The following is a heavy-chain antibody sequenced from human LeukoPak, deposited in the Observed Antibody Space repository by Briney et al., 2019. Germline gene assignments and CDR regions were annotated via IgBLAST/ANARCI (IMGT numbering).Heavy chain of an antibody. CDR2: IIPIFGTA. J-gene: IGHJ5*02. V-gene: IGHV1-69*13. CDR3: ARAMVRGVIRPDWGPNNWFDP. Sequence: GASVKVSCKASGGTFSSYAISWVRQAPGQGLEWMGGIIPIFGTANYAQKFQGRVTITADESTSTAYMELSSLRSEDTAVYYCARAMVRGVIRPDWGPNNWFDPWGQGTLVTVSS. D-gene: IGHD3-10*01. CDR1: GGTFSSYA.